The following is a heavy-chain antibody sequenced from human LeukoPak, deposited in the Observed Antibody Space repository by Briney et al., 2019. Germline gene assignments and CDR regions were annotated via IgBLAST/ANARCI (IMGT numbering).Heavy chain of an antibody. CDR3: LRDVWSSDLISIIRPGAN. CDR1: GFTVSSNY. Sequence: PGGSLRLSCAASGFTVSSNYMTWVRQAPGKGLEWVSVIYSRGNTYYADSVKGRFTISRDNSKNTLYLQMNSLRAEDTAVYYCLRDVWSSDLISIIRPGANWGQGTLVTVSS. V-gene: IGHV3-66*01. CDR2: IYSRGNT. D-gene: IGHD3-10*01. J-gene: IGHJ4*02.